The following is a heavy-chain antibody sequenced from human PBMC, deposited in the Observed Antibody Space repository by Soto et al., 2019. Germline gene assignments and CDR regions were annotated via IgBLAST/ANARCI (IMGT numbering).Heavy chain of an antibody. D-gene: IGHD3-3*01. CDR3: ARGRASVFGVVHYGDGMDV. V-gene: IGHV3-74*01. Sequence: GGSLRLSCAASGFTFSSYWMHWVRQAPGKGLVWVSRINSDGSSTSYADSVKGRFTISRDNAKNTLYLQMNSLRAEDTAVYYCARGRASVFGVVHYGDGMDVWGQGTTVTVSS. J-gene: IGHJ6*02. CDR2: INSDGSST. CDR1: GFTFSSYW.